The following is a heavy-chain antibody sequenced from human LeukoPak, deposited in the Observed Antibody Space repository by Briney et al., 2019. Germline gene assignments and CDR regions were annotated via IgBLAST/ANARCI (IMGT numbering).Heavy chain of an antibody. CDR3: ARATGEYSSSRPLDY. V-gene: IGHV4-59*01. J-gene: IGHJ4*02. CDR2: IYYSGST. Sequence: SETLSLTCTVSGGSISSYFWSWLRQPPGKGLEWIGYIYYSGSTNYNPSLKSRVTISVDTPKNQFSLKLSSVTAADTAVYYCARATGEYSSSRPLDYWGQGTLVTVSS. CDR1: GGSISSYF. D-gene: IGHD6-6*01.